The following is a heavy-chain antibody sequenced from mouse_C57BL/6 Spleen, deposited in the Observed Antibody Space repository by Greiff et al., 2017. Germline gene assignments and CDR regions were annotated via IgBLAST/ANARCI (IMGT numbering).Heavy chain of an antibody. CDR3: AIEDYGSRGWYLVG. V-gene: IGHV1-62-3*01. D-gene: IGHD1-1*01. CDR2: IDPHSGGT. J-gene: IGHJ1*03. CDR1: GYTFTSCW. Sequence: VQLQQSGAELVKPGASVMLSCKTSGYTFTSCWMHWVKRRPGRGLVWSGRIDPHSGGTTYNEKFKSNAPLTVDKPSSTAYMQLSSLTSEDSAVYYCAIEDYGSRGWYLVGRGTGSTGTVTS.